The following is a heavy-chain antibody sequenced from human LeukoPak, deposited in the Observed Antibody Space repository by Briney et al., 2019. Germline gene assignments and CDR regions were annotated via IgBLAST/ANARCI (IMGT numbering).Heavy chain of an antibody. CDR1: GGSISSGGYY. CDR3: ARVPEYQLPGGHNWFDP. Sequence: SETLSLTCTVSGGSISSGGYYWSWIRQHPGKGLEWIGYIYYSGSTYYNPPLKSRVTISVDTSKNQFSLKLSSVTAADTAVYYCARVPEYQLPGGHNWFDPWGQGTLVAVSS. J-gene: IGHJ5*02. CDR2: IYYSGST. D-gene: IGHD2-2*01. V-gene: IGHV4-31*03.